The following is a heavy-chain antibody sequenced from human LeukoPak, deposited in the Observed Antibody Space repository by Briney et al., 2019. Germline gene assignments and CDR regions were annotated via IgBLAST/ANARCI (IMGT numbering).Heavy chain of an antibody. V-gene: IGHV5-51*01. CDR3: ARQSSIAAANDY. CDR2: IYPGDSDT. Sequence: GEPLKISGKGSGYSFTSYGIGGVRQRPGKGLEGMGIIYPGDSDTRYSPSFQGQVTISADKSISTAYLQWSSLKASDTAMYYCARQSSIAAANDYWGQGTLVTVSS. CDR1: GYSFTSYG. D-gene: IGHD6-6*01. J-gene: IGHJ4*02.